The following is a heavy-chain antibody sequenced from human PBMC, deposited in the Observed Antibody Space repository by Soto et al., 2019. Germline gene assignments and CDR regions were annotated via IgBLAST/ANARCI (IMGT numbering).Heavy chain of an antibody. Sequence: SETLSLTCAVYGGSFRGYYWSWIRQPPGKGLEWIGYINYSGSTYYNPSLKSRVTISVDTSKNQFSLKLSSVTAADTAVYYCARAYNYDSFNWFDPWGQGTLVTVSS. D-gene: IGHD3-3*01. J-gene: IGHJ5*02. CDR2: INYSGST. V-gene: IGHV4-34*01. CDR1: GGSFRGYY. CDR3: ARAYNYDSFNWFDP.